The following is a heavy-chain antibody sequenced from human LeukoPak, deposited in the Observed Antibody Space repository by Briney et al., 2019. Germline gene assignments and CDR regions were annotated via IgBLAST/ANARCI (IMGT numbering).Heavy chain of an antibody. CDR2: ISSSSSYI. CDR1: GFTFSSYS. J-gene: IGHJ4*02. Sequence: PGGSLRLSCAASGFTFSSYSMNWVRQAPGKGLEWGSSISSSSSYIYYADSVKGRFTISRDNAKNSLYLQMNSLRAEDTAVYYCARVSGYCSSTSCYFDYWGQGTLVTVSS. CDR3: ARVSGYCSSTSCYFDY. D-gene: IGHD2-2*03. V-gene: IGHV3-21*01.